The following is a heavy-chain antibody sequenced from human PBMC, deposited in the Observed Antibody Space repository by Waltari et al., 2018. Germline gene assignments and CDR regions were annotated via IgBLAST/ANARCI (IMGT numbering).Heavy chain of an antibody. Sequence: QVQLQESGPGLVKPSQTLSLTCPVSGGSISSGGYYWSWIRQHPGKGLEWIGYIYYSGSTYYNPSLKVRVTISVDTSKNQFSLKLSSVTAADTAVYYCARGSIVVVVAASYYYMDVWGKGTTVTVSS. CDR3: ARGSIVVVVAASYYYMDV. D-gene: IGHD2-15*01. V-gene: IGHV4-31*03. CDR1: GGSISSGGYY. J-gene: IGHJ6*03. CDR2: IYYSGST.